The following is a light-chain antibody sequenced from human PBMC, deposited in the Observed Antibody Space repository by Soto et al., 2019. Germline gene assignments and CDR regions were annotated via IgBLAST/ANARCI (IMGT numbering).Light chain of an antibody. CDR2: EVS. V-gene: IGLV2-8*01. CDR1: SGDVGGYNF. J-gene: IGLJ3*02. CDR3: SSYAGGIKWV. Sequence: QSVLTQPPSASGSPGQSVTISCTGTSGDVGGYNFVSWYQQHPGKAPKSMIYEVSKRPSGVPDRFSGSKSGNTASLTVSGLQAEDEADYYCSSYAGGIKWVFGGGTKLTVL.